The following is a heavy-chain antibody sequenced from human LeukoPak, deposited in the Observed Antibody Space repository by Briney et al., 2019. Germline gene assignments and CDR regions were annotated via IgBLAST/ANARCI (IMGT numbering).Heavy chain of an antibody. CDR1: GFTFSSYS. CDR3: TRGGCSSTSCYDPNWFDP. D-gene: IGHD2-2*01. CDR2: ISSSSSNI. J-gene: IGHJ5*02. V-gene: IGHV3-48*01. Sequence: PGVSLRLSCAASGFTFSSYSMNWVRQAPGKGLEWVSYISSSSSNIYYADSVKGRFTISRDNSKNSLYLQMNSLRAEDTAVYYCTRGGCSSTSCYDPNWFDPWGQGTLVTASS.